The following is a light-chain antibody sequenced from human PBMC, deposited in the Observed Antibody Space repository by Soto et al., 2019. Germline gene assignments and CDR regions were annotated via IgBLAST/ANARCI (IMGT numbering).Light chain of an antibody. J-gene: IGKJ1*01. CDR3: QQYNSYSRT. CDR2: DAS. V-gene: IGKV1-5*01. Sequence: DIQMTQSPSTLSASVGDTVTITCRASQSISSWLAWYQQKPGKAPKVLIYDASSLESGVPSRFSGSGSGTELSLTISSLQPDDFETYYCQQYNSYSRTFGQGTKVDIK. CDR1: QSISSW.